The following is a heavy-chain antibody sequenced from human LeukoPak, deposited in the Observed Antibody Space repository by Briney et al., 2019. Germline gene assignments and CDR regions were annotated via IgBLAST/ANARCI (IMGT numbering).Heavy chain of an antibody. V-gene: IGHV3-30*02. D-gene: IGHD2-21*02. J-gene: IGHJ4*02. CDR2: IRYDGSNK. CDR3: AKLAAYCGGDCSIDY. CDR1: GFTFSSYC. Sequence: GGSLRLSCAASGFTFSSYCMHWVRQAPGKWLEWVAFIRYDGSNKYYADSVKGRFTISRDNSKNTLYLQMNSLRAEDTAVYYCAKLAAYCGGDCSIDYWGQGTLVTVSS.